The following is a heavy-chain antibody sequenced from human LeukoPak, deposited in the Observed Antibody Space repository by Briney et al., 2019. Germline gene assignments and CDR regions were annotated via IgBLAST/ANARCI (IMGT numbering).Heavy chain of an antibody. CDR2: INSDGSWT. J-gene: IGHJ4*02. D-gene: IGHD3-9*01. CDR3: ARVRGVLRYFDWYYDY. V-gene: IGHV3-74*01. Sequence: GSLRLSCAASGNYWMHWVRQVPGKGLVWVSHINSDGSWTSYADSVKGRFTISRDNAKNSLYLQMNSLRAEDTAVYYCARVRGVLRYFDWYYDYWGQGTLVTVSS. CDR1: GNYW.